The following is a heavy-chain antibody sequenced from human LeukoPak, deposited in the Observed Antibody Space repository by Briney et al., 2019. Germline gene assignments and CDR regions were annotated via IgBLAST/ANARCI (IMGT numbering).Heavy chain of an antibody. Sequence: PSGTLSLTCAVSGGSISSSNWWSWIRQHPGKGLEWIGYIYYSGSTYYNPSLKSRVTISVDTSKNQFSLKLSSVTAADTAVYYCAREGWLQEFDYWGQGTLVTVSS. D-gene: IGHD5-24*01. CDR3: AREGWLQEFDY. CDR1: GGSISSSNW. V-gene: IGHV4-31*11. CDR2: IYYSGST. J-gene: IGHJ4*02.